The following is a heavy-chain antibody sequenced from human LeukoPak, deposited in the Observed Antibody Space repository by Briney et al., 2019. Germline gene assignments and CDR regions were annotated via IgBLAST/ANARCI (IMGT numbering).Heavy chain of an antibody. CDR3: AKPSFGLYGGYDY. CDR2: INPDGTVT. V-gene: IGHV3-74*01. Sequence: GGSLRLSCAASGFTFNNYWMHWVRQAPGKGLVWVSPINPDGTVTTYADSVKGRFTISRDNAKNTLYLQMNSLRAEDTALYYCAKPSFGLYGGYDYWGQGTLVTVSS. CDR1: GFTFNNYW. J-gene: IGHJ4*02. D-gene: IGHD4-17*01.